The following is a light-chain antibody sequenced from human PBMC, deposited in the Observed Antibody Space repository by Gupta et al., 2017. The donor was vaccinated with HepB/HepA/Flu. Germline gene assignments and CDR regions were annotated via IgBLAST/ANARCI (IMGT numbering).Light chain of an antibody. CDR1: QTISNL. Sequence: DIQMTQSPSALSASVGDRVTITCRASQTISNLLAWYQQKPGRAPKLLIYKTSTLESEVPSRFSGSGSGTEFTLTISSLQPDDFATYYCQRYNSDSFTFGPGTKVDIK. V-gene: IGKV1-5*03. J-gene: IGKJ3*01. CDR3: QRYNSDSFT. CDR2: KTS.